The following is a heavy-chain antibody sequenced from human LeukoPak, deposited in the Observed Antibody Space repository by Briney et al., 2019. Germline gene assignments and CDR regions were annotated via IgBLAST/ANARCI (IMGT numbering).Heavy chain of an antibody. CDR2: ISYDGKEK. Sequence: GGCLRLSCAAPGFTFSSYGMHWVRQAPGKGLEWVAVISYDGKEKNYADSVKGRFTISRDNSKNTLYLKMNSLRAEDTAVYYCAKDPDSDGSISDIVYWGQRTLVTASS. V-gene: IGHV3-30*18. CDR3: AKDPDSDGSISDIVY. D-gene: IGHD5-18*01. CDR1: GFTFSSYG. J-gene: IGHJ4*02.